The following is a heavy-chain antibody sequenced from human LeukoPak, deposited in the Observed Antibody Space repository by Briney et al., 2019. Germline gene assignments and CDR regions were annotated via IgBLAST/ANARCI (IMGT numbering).Heavy chain of an antibody. D-gene: IGHD1-26*01. Sequence: SETLSLTCAVSGYSISSGYYWGWIRQPPGKGLEWIGNIYNSGSTDYNPSLKSRVTISVDTSKNQFSLRLSSVTAADTAVYYCPRRRVDSGNPHFDYWGQGTLVTVSS. J-gene: IGHJ4*02. V-gene: IGHV4-38-2*01. CDR2: IYNSGST. CDR1: GYSISSGYY. CDR3: PRRRVDSGNPHFDY.